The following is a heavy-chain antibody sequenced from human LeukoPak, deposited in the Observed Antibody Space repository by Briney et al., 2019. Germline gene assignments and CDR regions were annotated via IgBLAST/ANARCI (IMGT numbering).Heavy chain of an antibody. D-gene: IGHD3-22*01. CDR2: ISGSGGST. Sequence: PGGSLRLSCAASGFTFSSYAMSWVRQAPGKGLEWVSAISGSGGSTYYADSVKGRFTISRDNSKNTLYLQMNSLRAEDTAVYYCAKEVSYYYDSSGYGRAFDIWGQGTMVTVSS. V-gene: IGHV3-23*01. J-gene: IGHJ3*02. CDR3: AKEVSYYYDSSGYGRAFDI. CDR1: GFTFSSYA.